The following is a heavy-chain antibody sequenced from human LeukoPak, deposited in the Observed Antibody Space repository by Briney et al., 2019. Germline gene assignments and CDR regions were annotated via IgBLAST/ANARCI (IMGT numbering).Heavy chain of an antibody. Sequence: ASVTVSCKASGYTFTSYAMHWVRQAPGQRLEWMGWINAGNGNTKYSQKFQGRVTITRDTSASTAYMELSSLRSEETAVYYCARRINEYSSSSAWFDPWGQGTLVTVSS. CDR2: INAGNGNT. D-gene: IGHD6-6*01. CDR3: ARRINEYSSSSAWFDP. J-gene: IGHJ5*02. V-gene: IGHV1-3*01. CDR1: GYTFTSYA.